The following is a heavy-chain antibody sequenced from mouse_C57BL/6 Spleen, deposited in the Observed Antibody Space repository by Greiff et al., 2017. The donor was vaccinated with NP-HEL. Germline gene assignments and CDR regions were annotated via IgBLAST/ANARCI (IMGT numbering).Heavy chain of an antibody. V-gene: IGHV1-64*01. CDR3: HGRDAMDC. Sequence: QVQLQQPGAELVKPGASVKLSCKASGYTFTSYWMHWVKQRPGQGLEWIGMIHPNSGSTNYNQKFKGKAILTADKSSSTAYMELRSLTSEDSAVYYCHGRDAMDCWGQGASVTVSS. CDR1: GYTFTSYW. CDR2: IHPNSGST. J-gene: IGHJ4*01. D-gene: IGHD1-1*01.